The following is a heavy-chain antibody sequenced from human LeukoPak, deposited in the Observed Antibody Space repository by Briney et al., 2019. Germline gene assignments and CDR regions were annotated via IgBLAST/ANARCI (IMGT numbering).Heavy chain of an antibody. CDR3: ARDWGGSYVDY. D-gene: IGHD1-26*01. CDR1: RFTFSSYS. Sequence: GGSLRLSCAASRFTFSSYSMNWVRQAPGKGLEWVSYISSNSSTIYYADSVKGRFTISRDNAKNSLYLQMNSLRAEDTAVYYCARDWGGSYVDYWGQGTLVTVSS. CDR2: ISSNSSTI. J-gene: IGHJ4*02. V-gene: IGHV3-48*01.